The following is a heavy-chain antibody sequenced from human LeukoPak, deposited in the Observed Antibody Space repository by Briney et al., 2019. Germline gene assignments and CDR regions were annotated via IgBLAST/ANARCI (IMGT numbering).Heavy chain of an antibody. V-gene: IGHV4-59*01. CDR1: GGSISSYS. D-gene: IGHD5-12*01. CDR2: IYYSGST. J-gene: IGHJ5*02. CDR3: ARDRGYSRYPSSFDP. Sequence: SETPSLTCTVSGGSISSYSWSWIRQPPGKGLEWIGYIYYSGSTNYNPSLKSRVTISVDTSKNQFSLKLSSVTAADTAVYYCARDRGYSRYPSSFDPWGQGTLVTVSS.